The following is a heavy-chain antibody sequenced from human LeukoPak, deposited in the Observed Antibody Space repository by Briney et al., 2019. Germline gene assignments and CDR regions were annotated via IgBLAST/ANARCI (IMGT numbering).Heavy chain of an antibody. D-gene: IGHD3-3*01. J-gene: IGHJ3*02. Sequence: PGGSLRLSCAASGFTFSSYSMNWVRQAPGKGLEWVSAISGSGGSTYYADSVKGRFTISRDNSKNTLYLQMNSLRAEDTAVYYRAKTGTYYDFWSGHRRAFDIWGQGTMVTVSS. V-gene: IGHV3-23*01. CDR1: GFTFSSYS. CDR2: ISGSGGST. CDR3: AKTGTYYDFWSGHRRAFDI.